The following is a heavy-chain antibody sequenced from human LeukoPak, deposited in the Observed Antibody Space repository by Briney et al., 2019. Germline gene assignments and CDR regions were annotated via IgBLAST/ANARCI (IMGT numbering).Heavy chain of an antibody. CDR3: ARDHCSGGSCYSAFDI. CDR1: DGSISSGGYY. Sequence: SETLSLTCTVSDGSISSGGYYWSWIRQHPGKGLEWIGYIYYSGSTYYNPSLKSRVTISVDTSKNQFSLKLSSVTAADTAVYYCARDHCSGGSCYSAFDIWGQGTMVTVSS. CDR2: IYYSGST. D-gene: IGHD2-15*01. J-gene: IGHJ3*02. V-gene: IGHV4-31*03.